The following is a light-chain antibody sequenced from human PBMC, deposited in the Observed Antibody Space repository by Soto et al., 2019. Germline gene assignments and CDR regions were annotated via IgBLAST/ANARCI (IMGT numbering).Light chain of an antibody. V-gene: IGLV2-14*01. Sequence: QSVLTQPASVSGSPGQSVTISCTGTSSDVGGYNYVSWYQQHPGKAPKLMIYNVTNWPSGVSNRFSGSKSGYTASLTISGLQAEDEADYYCSSYTSSSTLIFGGGTKVTVL. CDR3: SSYTSSSTLI. CDR1: SSDVGGYNY. J-gene: IGLJ2*01. CDR2: NVT.